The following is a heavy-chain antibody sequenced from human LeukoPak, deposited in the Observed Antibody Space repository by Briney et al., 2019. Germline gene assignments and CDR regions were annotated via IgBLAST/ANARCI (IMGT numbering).Heavy chain of an antibody. CDR3: ARGPRYYYDSIAFDI. CDR2: INPNSGGT. D-gene: IGHD3-22*01. J-gene: IGHJ3*02. CDR1: GYTFTGYY. V-gene: IGHV1-2*02. Sequence: ASVKVSCKASGYTFTGYYMHWVRQAPGQGLEWMGWINPNSGGTNYAQKFQGRVTMTRDTSISTAYMELSRLRSDDTAVYYCARGPRYYYDSIAFDIWGQGTMVTVSS.